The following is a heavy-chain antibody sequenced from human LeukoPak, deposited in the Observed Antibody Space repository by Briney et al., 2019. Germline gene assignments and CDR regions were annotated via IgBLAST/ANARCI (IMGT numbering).Heavy chain of an antibody. CDR1: GFTFSSYA. J-gene: IGHJ4*02. CDR2: ISYDGSNK. D-gene: IGHD6-19*01. Sequence: PGGSLRLSCSVSGFTFSSYAMHWVRQAPGKGLEWVAVISYDGSNKYYADSVKGRFTISRDNSKNTLYLQMNSLRAEDTAVYYCASTPLIAVAHLDYWGQGTLVTVSS. V-gene: IGHV3-30*04. CDR3: ASTPLIAVAHLDY.